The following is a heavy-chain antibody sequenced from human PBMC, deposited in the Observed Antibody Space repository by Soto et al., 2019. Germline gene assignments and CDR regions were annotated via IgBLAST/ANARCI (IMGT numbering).Heavy chain of an antibody. CDR2: IYLTGIT. J-gene: IGHJ3*02. CDR1: DGALSSGGYS. V-gene: IGHV4-30-2*01. D-gene: IGHD3-10*01. CDR3: VKHRGNPSGAFDI. Sequence: PSETLSLTCAVIDGALSSGGYSWTWIRQPPGKGLEWIGHIYLTGITYYNPSLKSRVTLSVDRSKNQFSLTLSSVTAEDTAVYYCVKHRGNPSGAFDIWGQGTMVTVSS.